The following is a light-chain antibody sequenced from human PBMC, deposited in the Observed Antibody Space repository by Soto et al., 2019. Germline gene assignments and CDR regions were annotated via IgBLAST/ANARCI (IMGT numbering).Light chain of an antibody. CDR1: QSVSSTY. CDR3: QQYGSSPRT. J-gene: IGKJ1*01. V-gene: IGKV3-20*01. Sequence: EIVLTQSPGTLSLSPGERAILSCRASQSVSSTYLAWYQQKPGQAPRLLIYGASSRATGIPDRFSGSGSGTGFTLTISRLEPEDFAVYYCQQYGSSPRTFGQGTKVEIK. CDR2: GAS.